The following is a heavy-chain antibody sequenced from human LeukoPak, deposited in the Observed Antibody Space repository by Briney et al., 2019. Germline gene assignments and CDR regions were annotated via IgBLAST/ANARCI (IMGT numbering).Heavy chain of an antibody. CDR3: ARDWGLLWFGESPYNWFDP. CDR2: IYYSGST. CDR1: GGSISSYY. J-gene: IGHJ5*02. Sequence: SETLSLTCTVSGGSISSYYWSWIRQPPGKGLEWIGYIYYSGSTNYNPSLKSRVTISVDTSKNQFSLKLSSVTAADTAVYYCARDWGLLWFGESPYNWFDPWGQGTLVTVSS. V-gene: IGHV4-59*12. D-gene: IGHD3-10*01.